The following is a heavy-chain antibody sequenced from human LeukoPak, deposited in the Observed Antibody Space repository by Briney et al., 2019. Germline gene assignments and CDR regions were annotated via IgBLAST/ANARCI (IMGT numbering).Heavy chain of an antibody. CDR2: IKQDGSEK. CDR3: VQGWRDN. CDR1: GFTFRTYW. V-gene: IGHV3-7*01. Sequence: GGSLRLSCAVSGFTFRTYWMSWVRRAPGKGLEWVANIKQDGSEKYYVDSVKGRFTISRDNAKNSLYLQLNTLRPEDTAVYYCVQGWRDNWGQGTLVTVSS. J-gene: IGHJ4*02. D-gene: IGHD2-15*01.